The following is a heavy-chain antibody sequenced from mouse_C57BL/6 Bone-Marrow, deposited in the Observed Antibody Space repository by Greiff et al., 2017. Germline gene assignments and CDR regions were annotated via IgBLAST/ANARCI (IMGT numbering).Heavy chain of an antibody. CDR3: ARNSGLRLAY. J-gene: IGHJ3*01. D-gene: IGHD2-12*01. V-gene: IGHV2-2*01. CDR2: IWSGGST. CDR1: GFSLTSYG. Sequence: VQLQQSGPGLVQPSQSLSITCTVSGFSLTSYGVHWVRQSPGKGLAWLGVIWSGGSTDYNAAFISRLSISKDNSKSQVFFKMNSLQADDTAIYYCARNSGLRLAYWGQGTLVTVSA.